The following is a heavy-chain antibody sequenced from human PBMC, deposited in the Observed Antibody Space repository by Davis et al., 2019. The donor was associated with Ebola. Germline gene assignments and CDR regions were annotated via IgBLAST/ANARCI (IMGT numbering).Heavy chain of an antibody. CDR2: VRESGVKT. CDR1: GFTFSSYA. J-gene: IGHJ4*02. V-gene: IGHV3-23*01. Sequence: GESLKISCAASGFTFSSYAMHWVRQASGKGLDWVAAVRESGVKTHYADSVKGRFTISRDNSKNTLYLQMNSLRAEDTAVYYCVIASAGSYWGQGTLVAVSS. CDR3: VIASAGSY. D-gene: IGHD3-9*01.